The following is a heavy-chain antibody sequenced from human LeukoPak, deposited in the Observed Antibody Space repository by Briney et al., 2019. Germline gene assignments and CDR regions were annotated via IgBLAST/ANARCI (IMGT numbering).Heavy chain of an antibody. V-gene: IGHV1-69*04. CDR2: IIPMFGIT. CDR3: ATGGINHFDSSGYYNF. Sequence: ASVKVSCKASGATFTNYAFTWVRQAPGQGLEWMGRIIPMFGITNYAQKFQGSVTITADKSSSTAYMELGSLRSEDSAMYYCATGGINHFDSSGYYNFWGQGTLVTVSS. CDR1: GATFTNYA. D-gene: IGHD3-22*01. J-gene: IGHJ4*02.